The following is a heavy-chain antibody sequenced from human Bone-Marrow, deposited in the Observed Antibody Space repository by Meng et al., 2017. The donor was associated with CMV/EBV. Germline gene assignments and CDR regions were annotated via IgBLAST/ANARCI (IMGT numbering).Heavy chain of an antibody. V-gene: IGHV4-39*07. D-gene: IGHD2-2*01. J-gene: IGHJ4*02. Sequence: SETLSLTCSISGGSINSNTYYWGWIRQPPGKGLEWIGSISYSGNTYYNPSLKSRVTISVDTSKKQFSLKLSSVTAADTAVYYCASLADIVVVPPAHPFDYCGQATLATFSS. CDR1: GGSINSNTYY. CDR2: ISYSGNT. CDR3: ASLADIVVVPPAHPFDY.